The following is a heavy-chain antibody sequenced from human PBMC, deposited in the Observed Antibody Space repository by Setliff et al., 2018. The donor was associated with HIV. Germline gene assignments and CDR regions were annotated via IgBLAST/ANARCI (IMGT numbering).Heavy chain of an antibody. CDR1: GGSINNYY. Sequence: SETLSLTCTVSGGSINNYYWSWIRQPPGKGLEWIGYIYYTGSTNYNPSLESRVTISVDTSKNQFSLRMTSTTAADTAIYYCARGVPLLPPNFWGQGTLVTVSS. CDR2: IYYTGST. CDR3: ARGVPLLPPNF. D-gene: IGHD2-15*01. V-gene: IGHV4-59*12. J-gene: IGHJ4*02.